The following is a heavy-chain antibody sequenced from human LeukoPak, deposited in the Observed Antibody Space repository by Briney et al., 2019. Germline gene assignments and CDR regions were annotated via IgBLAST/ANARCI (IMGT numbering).Heavy chain of an antibody. J-gene: IGHJ4*02. CDR1: GFKFSSYG. V-gene: IGHV3-30*03. D-gene: IGHD6-13*01. CDR3: AGVIAAGSWIDY. Sequence: GGSLRLSCAASGFKFSSYGMHWVRQAPGKGLEWVAVISYDGSNKYYADSVQGRFTISRDNSKNTLYLQMNSLRAEDTAVYYCAGVIAAGSWIDYWGQGTLVTVSS. CDR2: ISYDGSNK.